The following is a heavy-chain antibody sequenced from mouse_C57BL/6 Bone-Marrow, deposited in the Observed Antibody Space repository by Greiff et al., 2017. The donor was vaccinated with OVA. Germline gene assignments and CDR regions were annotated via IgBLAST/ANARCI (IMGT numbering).Heavy chain of an antibody. CDR3: TFYGYYFAY. J-gene: IGHJ3*01. D-gene: IGHD2-3*01. Sequence: EVQVVESGAELVRPGASVKLSCTASGFNIKDDYMHWVKQRPEQGLEWIGWLDPENGDTEYASKFQGKATITADTSSNTAYLQLSSLTSEDTAVYYCTFYGYYFAYWGQGTLVTVSA. CDR2: LDPENGDT. CDR1: GFNIKDDY. V-gene: IGHV14-4*01.